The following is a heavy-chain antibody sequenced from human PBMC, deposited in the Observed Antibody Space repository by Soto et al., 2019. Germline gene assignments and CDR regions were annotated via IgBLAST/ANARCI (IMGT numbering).Heavy chain of an antibody. Sequence: GGSLRLSCAASGFTFSSYWMSWVRQAPGKGLEWVANIKQDGSEKYYVDSVKGRFTISRYNAKNSLYLQMNSLRAEDTAVYYCARESTIFGVVIIIRVDYYMDVWGKGTTVTVSS. CDR2: IKQDGSEK. V-gene: IGHV3-7*01. J-gene: IGHJ6*03. D-gene: IGHD3-3*01. CDR1: GFTFSSYW. CDR3: ARESTIFGVVIIIRVDYYMDV.